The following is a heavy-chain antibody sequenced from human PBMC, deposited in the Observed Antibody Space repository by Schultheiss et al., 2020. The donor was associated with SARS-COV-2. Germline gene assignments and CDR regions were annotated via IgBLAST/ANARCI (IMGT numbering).Heavy chain of an antibody. D-gene: IGHD6-13*01. CDR2: ISSSSSTI. J-gene: IGHJ4*02. V-gene: IGHV3-48*02. CDR1: GFTFSSYS. CDR3: ARDGGSWYLSGYYFDY. Sequence: GGSLRLSCAASGFTFSSYSMNWVRQAPGKGLEWVSYISSSSSTIYYADSVKGRFTISRDNAKNSLYLQMNSLRDEDTAVYYCARDGGSWYLSGYYFDYWGQGTLVTVSS.